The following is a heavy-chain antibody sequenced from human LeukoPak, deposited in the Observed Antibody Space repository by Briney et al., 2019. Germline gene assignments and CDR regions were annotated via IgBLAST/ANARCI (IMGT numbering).Heavy chain of an antibody. Sequence: PSETLSLTCTFSGGSISSGSYYWSWIRQPAGKGLEWIGRIYTSGSTNYNPSLKSRVTISVDTSKNQFSLKLSSVTAADTAVYYCARDVDIVATSWFDPWGQGTLVTVSS. V-gene: IGHV4-61*02. J-gene: IGHJ5*02. D-gene: IGHD5-12*01. CDR1: GGSISSGSYY. CDR3: ARDVDIVATSWFDP. CDR2: IYTSGST.